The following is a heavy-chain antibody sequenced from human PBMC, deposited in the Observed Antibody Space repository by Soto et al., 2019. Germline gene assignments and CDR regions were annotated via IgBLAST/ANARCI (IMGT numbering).Heavy chain of an antibody. J-gene: IGHJ5*02. CDR3: ARKDKSGYFNWFDP. CDR2: IFPSDSDT. Sequence: HGESLKISCRTSGYRFTSYWIAWVRQMPGKGPEWMGIIFPSDSDTRYSPSFQGQVTISADRSTSTVFLQWASLKASDTAVYFCARKDKSGYFNWFDPWGQGTLVTVS. D-gene: IGHD3-22*01. V-gene: IGHV5-51*01. CDR1: GYRFTSYW.